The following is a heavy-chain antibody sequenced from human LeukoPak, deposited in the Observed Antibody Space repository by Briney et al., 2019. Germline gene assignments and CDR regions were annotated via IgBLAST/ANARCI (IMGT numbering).Heavy chain of an antibody. Sequence: PSETLSLTCAVSGGAFSGYYWSWIRQPPGKGLEWIGEINHSGDTKYNPSLKSRVSMSVDVSKDQFSLKLTSLTAADTAAYYCARGSRNYNNYEGADYWGQGTLVTVSS. CDR3: ARGSRNYNNYEGADY. V-gene: IGHV4-34*01. J-gene: IGHJ4*02. D-gene: IGHD4-11*01. CDR1: GGAFSGYY. CDR2: INHSGDT.